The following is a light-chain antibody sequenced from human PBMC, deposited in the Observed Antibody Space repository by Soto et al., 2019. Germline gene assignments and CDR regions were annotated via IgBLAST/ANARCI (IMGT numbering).Light chain of an antibody. CDR2: DAS. J-gene: IGKJ5*01. CDR1: QSVRTY. V-gene: IGKV3-11*01. Sequence: ETLLTQSPVSLSLSPGERATLSCRSSQSVRTYLAWYQVKPGQAPSLLIYDASSRASGVPARFSGSGSGTDFTLTISSLEPEDFALYYCQQRNSGPPITFGQGTRLEIK. CDR3: QQRNSGPPIT.